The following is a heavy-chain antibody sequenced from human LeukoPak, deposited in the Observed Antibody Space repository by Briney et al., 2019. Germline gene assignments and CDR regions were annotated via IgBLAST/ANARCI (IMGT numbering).Heavy chain of an antibody. CDR2: ISYDGSNK. D-gene: IGHD2-2*01. Sequence: GGSLRLSCAASGFTFSSYAMHWVRQAPGKGLEWVAVISYDGSNKYYADSVKGRFTISRDNSKNTLYLQMNSLRAEDTAIYYCAKGGCSSTTCLVDYWGQGTLVPVSS. V-gene: IGHV3-30-3*01. CDR1: GFTFSSYA. J-gene: IGHJ4*02. CDR3: AKGGCSSTTCLVDY.